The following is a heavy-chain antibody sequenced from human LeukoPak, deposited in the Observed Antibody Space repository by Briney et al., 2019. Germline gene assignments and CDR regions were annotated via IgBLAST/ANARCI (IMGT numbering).Heavy chain of an antibody. D-gene: IGHD3-10*01. CDR1: GFTFSSYA. CDR2: ISGGGGST. J-gene: IGHJ5*02. Sequence: PGGSLRLSCAASGFTFSSYALSWVRPAPGKGLEWVSTISGGGGSTYYATSVKGRFTISRDNSNNTLYLQINSLRAEDTALYYCAKSGTSMVRGWFDPWGQGTLVTVSS. V-gene: IGHV3-23*01. CDR3: AKSGTSMVRGWFDP.